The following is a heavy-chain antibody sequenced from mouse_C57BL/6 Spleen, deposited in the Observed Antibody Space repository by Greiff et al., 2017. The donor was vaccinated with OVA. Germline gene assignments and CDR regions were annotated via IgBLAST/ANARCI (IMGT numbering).Heavy chain of an antibody. CDR1: GYAFSSSW. Sequence: QVQLQQSGPELVKPGASVKISCKASGYAFSSSWMNWVKQRPGKGLEWIGRIYPGDGDTNYNGKFKGKATLTADKFSSTAYMQLSSLTSEDSAVYFCALLEIYYDYGGYFDYWGQGTTLTVSS. J-gene: IGHJ2*01. V-gene: IGHV1-82*01. D-gene: IGHD2-4*01. CDR3: ALLEIYYDYGGYFDY. CDR2: IYPGDGDT.